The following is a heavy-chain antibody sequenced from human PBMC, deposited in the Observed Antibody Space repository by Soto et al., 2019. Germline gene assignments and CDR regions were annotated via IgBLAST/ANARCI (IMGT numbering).Heavy chain of an antibody. CDR1: GVSISSSYF. D-gene: IGHD6-19*01. CDR2: ISHVGSV. J-gene: IGHJ4*02. CDR3: ARSFGWYAIDY. Sequence: QVLLQESGPGLVQPSGTLSLSCAASGVSISSSYFWGWVRQSPGKGLEWFGDISHVGSVNYNPSLQSRVTISMDRSKNQFSLQLGSVTAADTAVYYCARSFGWYAIDYWGQGSLVIVSS. V-gene: IGHV4-4*02.